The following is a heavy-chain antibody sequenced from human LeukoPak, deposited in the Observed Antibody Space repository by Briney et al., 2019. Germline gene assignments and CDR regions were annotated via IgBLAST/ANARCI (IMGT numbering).Heavy chain of an antibody. Sequence: GGSLRLSCAASGFSFSNYWMHWVRQAPGKGLVWVSRVNSDGSSTTYAHSVKGRFTISRDNAKNSLYLQMHSLRAEDTATYYCARRRGGFDYWGQGTLVTVSS. V-gene: IGHV3-74*01. CDR3: ARRRGGFDY. D-gene: IGHD3-10*01. J-gene: IGHJ4*02. CDR2: VNSDGSST. CDR1: GFSFSNYW.